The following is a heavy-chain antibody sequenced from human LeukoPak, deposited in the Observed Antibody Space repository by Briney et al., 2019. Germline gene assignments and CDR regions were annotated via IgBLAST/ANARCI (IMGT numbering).Heavy chain of an antibody. D-gene: IGHD3-10*01. Sequence: PSETLSLTCTVSGGSITSTVYYWGWICQPPGKGLEWIGSIYYSGSTYYNPSPKSRVTISVDTSKNQFSLNLSSVTATDTAVYYCASAPRRGSIGGLDDWGQGTLVTVSS. J-gene: IGHJ4*02. CDR1: GGSITSTVYY. CDR3: ASAPRRGSIGGLDD. V-gene: IGHV4-39*01. CDR2: IYYSGST.